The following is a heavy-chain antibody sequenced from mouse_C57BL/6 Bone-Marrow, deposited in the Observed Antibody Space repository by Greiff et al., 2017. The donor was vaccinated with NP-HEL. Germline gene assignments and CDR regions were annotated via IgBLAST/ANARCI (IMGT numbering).Heavy chain of an antibody. V-gene: IGHV1-81*01. CDR3: ARNPHYYGSSPFDY. CDR2: IYPRSGNT. CDR1: GYTFTSYG. J-gene: IGHJ2*01. D-gene: IGHD1-1*01. Sequence: VQLKQSGAELARPGASVKLSCKASGYTFTSYGISWVKQRTGQGLEWIGEIYPRSGNTYYNEKFKGKATLTADKSSSTAYMELRSLTSEDSAVYFCARNPHYYGSSPFDYWGQGTTLTVSS.